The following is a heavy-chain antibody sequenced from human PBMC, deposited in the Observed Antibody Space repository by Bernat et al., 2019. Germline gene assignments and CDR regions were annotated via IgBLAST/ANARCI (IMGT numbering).Heavy chain of an antibody. CDR3: ARVIPLRILAKFDP. CDR2: IYTSGST. D-gene: IGHD3-3*01. V-gene: IGHV4-61*02. J-gene: IGHJ5*02. Sequence: QVQLQESGPGLVKPSQTLSLTCTVSGGSISSGSYYWSWIRQPAGKGLEWIGRIYTSGSTNYNPSLKSRVTISVDTSKNQFSLKLSSVTAADTAVYYCARVIPLRILAKFDPWGQGTLVTVSS. CDR1: GGSISSGSYY.